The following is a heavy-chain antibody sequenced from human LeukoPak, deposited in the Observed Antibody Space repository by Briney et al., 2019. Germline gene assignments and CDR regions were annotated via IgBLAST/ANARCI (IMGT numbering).Heavy chain of an antibody. D-gene: IGHD4-17*01. CDR1: GFTFNNYG. V-gene: IGHV3-30*02. J-gene: IGHJ4*02. CDR2: IQPNGNNK. Sequence: GGSLRLSCAASGFTFNNYGMHWVRQAPGKGLEWVALIQPNGNNKYYANSVKGRFTVSRDNSKNTLYLQMNSLRAEDTAVYYCAKDLPDYGDYIEGYWGQGTLVTVSS. CDR3: AKDLPDYGDYIEGY.